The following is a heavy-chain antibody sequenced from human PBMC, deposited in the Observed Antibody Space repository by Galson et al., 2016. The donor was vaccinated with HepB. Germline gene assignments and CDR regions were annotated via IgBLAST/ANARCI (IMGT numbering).Heavy chain of an antibody. CDR1: GASIISRDW. J-gene: IGHJ4*02. D-gene: IGHD1-26*01. Sequence: SETLSLTCAVSGASIISRDWWTWVRRPPGKGLEWIGQIYHSGNTNYTPSLKSRVTISVDNSKNQLSLKLTSMTAADTAVYYCTRQYSGSHLDYWGQGILVSVSS. CDR2: IYHSGNT. V-gene: IGHV4-4*02. CDR3: TRQYSGSHLDY.